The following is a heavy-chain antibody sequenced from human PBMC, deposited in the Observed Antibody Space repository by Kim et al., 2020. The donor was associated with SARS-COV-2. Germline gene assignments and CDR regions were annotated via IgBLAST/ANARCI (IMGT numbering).Heavy chain of an antibody. CDR3: ARGSRNPLYSSSWYPYYYYGMDV. J-gene: IGHJ6*02. CDR1: GGSFSGYY. V-gene: IGHV4-34*01. Sequence: SETLSLTCAVYGGSFSGYYWSWIRQPPGKGLEWIGEINHSGSTNYNPSLKSRVTISVDTSKNQFSLKLSSVTAADTAVYYCARGSRNPLYSSSWYPYYYYGMDVWGQGTTVTVSS. D-gene: IGHD6-13*01. CDR2: INHSGST.